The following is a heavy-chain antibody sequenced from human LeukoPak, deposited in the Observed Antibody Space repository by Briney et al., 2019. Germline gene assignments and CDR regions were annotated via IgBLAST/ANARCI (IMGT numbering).Heavy chain of an antibody. D-gene: IGHD1-26*01. Sequence: ASVKVSRKASGNTFTSYYIHWVRQAPGQGLEWMGLINPSSGSTNYAQKLQGRVTITADESTSTAYMELSSLRSEDTAVYYCARVALRRGVGATSYYYGMDVWGQGTTVTVSS. CDR1: GNTFTSYY. CDR3: ARVALRRGVGATSYYYGMDV. V-gene: IGHV1-46*01. J-gene: IGHJ6*02. CDR2: INPSSGST.